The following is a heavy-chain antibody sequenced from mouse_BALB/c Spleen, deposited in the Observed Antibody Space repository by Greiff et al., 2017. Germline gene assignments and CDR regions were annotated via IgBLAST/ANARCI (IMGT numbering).Heavy chain of an antibody. V-gene: IGHV2-2*02. CDR1: GFSLTSYG. CDR3: ARSGSSYAGNAMDY. Sequence: VKLQESGPGLVQPSQSLSITCTVSGFSLTSYGVHWVRQSPGKGLEWLGVIWSGGSTDYNAAFISRLSISKDNSKSQVFFKMNSLQANDTAIYYCARSGSSYAGNAMDYWGQGTSVTVSS. CDR2: IWSGGST. D-gene: IGHD1-1*01. J-gene: IGHJ4*01.